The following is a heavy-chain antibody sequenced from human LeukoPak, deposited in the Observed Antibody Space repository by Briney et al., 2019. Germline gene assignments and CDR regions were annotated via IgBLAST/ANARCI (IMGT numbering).Heavy chain of an antibody. CDR2: IKQDVSEK. D-gene: IGHD6-13*01. CDR3: ARRGSAAAGGFDY. J-gene: IGHJ4*02. CDR1: GFTFSSYA. Sequence: GGSLRLSCAASGFTFSSYAMSWVRQAPGKGLEWVANIKQDVSEKYYVDSVKGRFTISRDNAKNSLYLQMNSLRAEDTAVYYCARRGSAAAGGFDYWGQGTLVTVSS. V-gene: IGHV3-7*01.